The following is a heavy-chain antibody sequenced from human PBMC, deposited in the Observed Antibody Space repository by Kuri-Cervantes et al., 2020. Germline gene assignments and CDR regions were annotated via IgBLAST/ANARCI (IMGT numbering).Heavy chain of an antibody. CDR3: AHIPNYDSSAQMDY. V-gene: IGHV2-5*01. J-gene: IGHJ4*02. CDR2: IYWNDDK. CDR1: GFSLSTSGVG. D-gene: IGHD3-22*01. Sequence: GPTLVKPTQTLTLNCSFSGFSLSTSGVGVGWIRQPPGKALEWLVLIYWNDDKRYSPSLKSRLTITKDTSKNQVVLTMTNMDPVDTATYYCAHIPNYDSSAQMDYWGQGTLVTVSS.